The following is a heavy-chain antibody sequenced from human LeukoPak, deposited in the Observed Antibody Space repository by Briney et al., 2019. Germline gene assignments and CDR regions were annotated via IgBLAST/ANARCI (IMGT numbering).Heavy chain of an antibody. D-gene: IGHD6-13*01. CDR1: GFTFSSYA. CDR3: AREFTGYSSSWYDY. J-gene: IGHJ4*02. V-gene: IGHV3-64*01. CDR2: ISSNGGST. Sequence: GGSLRLSCAASGFTFSSYAMHWVRQAPGKGLEYVSAISSNGGSTYYANPVKGRFTISRDNSKNTLYLQMGSLRAEDMAVYYCAREFTGYSSSWYDYWGQGTLVTVSS.